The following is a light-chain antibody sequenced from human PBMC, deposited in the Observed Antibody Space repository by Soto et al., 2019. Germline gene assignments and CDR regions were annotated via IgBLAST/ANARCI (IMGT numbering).Light chain of an antibody. CDR2: GNS. Sequence: QSVLTQPPSVSAAPGQTVTLSCSGSISNIGAGYDVHWYQQLPGTAPKLLIYGNSNRPSGVPDRFSGSKSGTSASLAITGLQAEDEADYYCQSYDSSLSGSVFGTGTKVTVL. J-gene: IGLJ1*01. CDR1: ISNIGAGYD. CDR3: QSYDSSLSGSV. V-gene: IGLV1-40*01.